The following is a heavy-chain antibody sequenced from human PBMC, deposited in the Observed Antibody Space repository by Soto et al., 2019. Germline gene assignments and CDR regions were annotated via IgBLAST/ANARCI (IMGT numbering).Heavy chain of an antibody. CDR2: IYTSGST. Sequence: KPSETLSLTCTVSGGSISSYYWSWIRQPAGKGLEWIGRIYTSGSTNYNPSLKSRVTMSVDTSKNQFSLKLSSVTAADTAVYYCARDMMPYSSSSYYYYGMDVWGQGTTVTVSS. J-gene: IGHJ6*02. CDR3: ARDMMPYSSSSYYYYGMDV. D-gene: IGHD6-6*01. CDR1: GGSISSYY. V-gene: IGHV4-4*07.